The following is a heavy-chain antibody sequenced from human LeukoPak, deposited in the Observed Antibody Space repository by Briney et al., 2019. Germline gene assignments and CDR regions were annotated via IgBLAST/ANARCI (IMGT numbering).Heavy chain of an antibody. Sequence: PGRSLRLSCAASGFTFSSYAMHWVRQAPGKGLEWVAVISYDGSNKYYADSVKGRFTISRDNSKNTLYLQMNSLRAEDTAVYYCVREDNFVATIKGYFDYWGQGTLVTVSS. J-gene: IGHJ4*02. CDR1: GFTFSSYA. CDR3: VREDNFVATIKGYFDY. V-gene: IGHV3-30*04. D-gene: IGHD5-12*01. CDR2: ISYDGSNK.